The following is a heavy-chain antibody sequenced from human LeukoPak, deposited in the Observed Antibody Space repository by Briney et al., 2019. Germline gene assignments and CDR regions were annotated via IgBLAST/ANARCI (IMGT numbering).Heavy chain of an antibody. D-gene: IGHD5-12*01. J-gene: IGHJ4*02. CDR1: GYTFTDYY. CDR3: ATRSGYTDY. V-gene: IGHV1-69-2*01. CDR2: VDPEDGET. Sequence: ASVKVSCKASGYTFTDYYMHWVQQAPGKGLEWMGRVDPEDGETIYAEKFQGRVTITADTSTDTAYMELSSLRSEDTAVYYCATRSGYTDYWGQGTLVTVSS.